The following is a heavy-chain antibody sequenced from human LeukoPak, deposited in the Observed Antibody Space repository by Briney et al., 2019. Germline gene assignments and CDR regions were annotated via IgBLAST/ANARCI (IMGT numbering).Heavy chain of an antibody. D-gene: IGHD6-19*01. V-gene: IGHV3-20*04. Sequence: GGSLRLSCAASGFTFDDYGMSWVRQAPGKGLEWVSGINWNGGSTGYADSVKGRFTTSRDNAKNSLYLQMNSLRAEDTALYYCARVTRSGWSRGYYMDVWGKGTTVTVSS. CDR3: ARVTRSGWSRGYYMDV. CDR1: GFTFDDYG. J-gene: IGHJ6*03. CDR2: INWNGGST.